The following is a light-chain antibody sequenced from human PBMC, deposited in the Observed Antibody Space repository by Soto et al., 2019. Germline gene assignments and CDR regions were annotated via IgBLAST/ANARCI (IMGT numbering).Light chain of an antibody. CDR2: AAS. J-gene: IGKJ3*01. V-gene: IGKV3-20*01. Sequence: DIVLTQSPGTLSLSPGERATLSCRASQNVRNTYLAWYQQKAGQAPRLLIYAASSRATGILDRFSGSGSGTDFTLTITGLEPEDFAVYYCQQYGSSPDLITFGPGTKVDIK. CDR1: QNVRNTY. CDR3: QQYGSSPDLIT.